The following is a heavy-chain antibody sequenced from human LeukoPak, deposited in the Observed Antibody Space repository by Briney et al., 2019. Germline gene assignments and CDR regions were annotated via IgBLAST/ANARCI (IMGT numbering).Heavy chain of an antibody. V-gene: IGHV4-59*08. D-gene: IGHD1-1*01. CDR2: IYYSGST. J-gene: IGHJ4*02. Sequence: PSETLSLTCTVSGGSISSYYWSWIRQPPGKGLEWIGYIYYSGSTNYNPSLKSRVTISVDTSKNQFSLKLSSVTAADTAVYYCVRHRGYNCGPSDHWGQGALVSVSS. CDR1: GGSISSYY. CDR3: VRHRGYNCGPSDH.